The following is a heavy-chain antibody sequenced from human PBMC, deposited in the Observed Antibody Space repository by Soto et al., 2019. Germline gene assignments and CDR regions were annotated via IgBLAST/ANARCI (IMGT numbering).Heavy chain of an antibody. D-gene: IGHD2-2*01. Sequence: SSVKVSCKASGGTFSSYAISWVRQAPGQGLEWMGGIIPIFGTANYAQKFQGRVTITADESTSTAYMELSSLRSEDTAVYYCARVGEYCSSTSCQEDYYYGMDVWGQGTTATVSS. CDR3: ARVGEYCSSTSCQEDYYYGMDV. CDR2: IIPIFGTA. V-gene: IGHV1-69*13. J-gene: IGHJ6*02. CDR1: GGTFSSYA.